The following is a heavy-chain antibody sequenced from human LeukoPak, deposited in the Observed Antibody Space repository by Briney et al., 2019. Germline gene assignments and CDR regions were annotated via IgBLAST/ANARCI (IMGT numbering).Heavy chain of an antibody. Sequence: SETLSLTCTVSGDSVSSSTYFWGWIRQPPGKGLEWIGSMSHIGNTYYNPSLKSRVIISVDTSKNQVSLKLGSVTAADTAVYYWASYRREVDYNFNDWAKGTLVTVFS. CDR1: GDSVSSSTYF. D-gene: IGHD4/OR15-4a*01. V-gene: IGHV4-39*01. J-gene: IGHJ4*02. CDR3: ASYRREVDYNFND. CDR2: MSHIGNT.